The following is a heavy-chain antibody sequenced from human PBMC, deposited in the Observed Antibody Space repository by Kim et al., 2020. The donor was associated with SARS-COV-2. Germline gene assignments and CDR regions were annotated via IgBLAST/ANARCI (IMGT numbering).Heavy chain of an antibody. V-gene: IGHV4-34*01. Sequence: SETLSLTCAVYGGSFSGYYWSWIRQPPGKGLEWIGDINPSRSTTYNPSLKSRVTISVDTSKNQFSLKLSSVTAADTAVYYCARGEGATGLSRSPLYCWG. D-gene: IGHD1-26*01. J-gene: IGHJ4*01. CDR3: ARGEGATGLSRSPLYC. CDR2: INPSRST. CDR1: GGSFSGYY.